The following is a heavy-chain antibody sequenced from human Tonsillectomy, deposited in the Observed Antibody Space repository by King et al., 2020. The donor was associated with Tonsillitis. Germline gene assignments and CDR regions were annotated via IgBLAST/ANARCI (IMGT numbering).Heavy chain of an antibody. V-gene: IGHV1-3*01. CDR2: INAGNGNT. CDR3: ARKDIVVVASIDY. J-gene: IGHJ4*02. CDR1: GYTFTSYA. D-gene: IGHD2-15*01. Sequence: QVQLVQSGAEVKKPGASVKVSCKASGYTFTSYAMHWVRQAPGQRLEWMGWINAGNGNTKYSQKFQGRVTITRDTSASTAYMELSSLRSEDTAVYYCARKDIVVVASIDYWGQGTLVTVSS.